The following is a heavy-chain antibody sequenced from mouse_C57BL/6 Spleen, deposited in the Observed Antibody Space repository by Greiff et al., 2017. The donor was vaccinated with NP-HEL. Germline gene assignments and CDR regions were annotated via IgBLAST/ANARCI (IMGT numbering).Heavy chain of an antibody. D-gene: IGHD4-1*01. CDR2: INPNNGGT. V-gene: IGHV1-22*01. CDR1: GYTFTDYN. J-gene: IGHJ4*01. CDR3: ARWTGTAMDY. Sequence: VQLKESGPELVKPGASVKMSCKASGYTFTDYNMHWVKQSHGKSLEWIGYINPNNGGTSYNQKFKGKATLTVNKSSSTAYMELRSLTSEDSAVYYCARWTGTAMDYWGQGTSVTVSS.